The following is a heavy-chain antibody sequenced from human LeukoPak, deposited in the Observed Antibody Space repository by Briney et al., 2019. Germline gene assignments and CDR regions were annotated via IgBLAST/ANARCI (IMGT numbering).Heavy chain of an antibody. V-gene: IGHV4-30-2*01. CDR1: GGSISSGGYS. D-gene: IGHD5-18*01. J-gene: IGHJ5*02. CDR2: IYHSGST. Sequence: PSETLSLTCAVSGGSISSGGYSWSWIRQPPGKGLEWIVYIYHSGSTYYNPSLKSRVTISVDRSKNQFSLKLSSVTAADTAVYYCARGKVDTAMVTTFDPWGQGTLVTVSS. CDR3: ARGKVDTAMVTTFDP.